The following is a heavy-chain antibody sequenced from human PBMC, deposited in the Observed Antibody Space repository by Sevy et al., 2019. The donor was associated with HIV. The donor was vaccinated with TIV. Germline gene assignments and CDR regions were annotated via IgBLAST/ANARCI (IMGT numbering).Heavy chain of an antibody. Sequence: SETLSLTCTVSGGSISSYYWSWIRQPPGKGLEWIGYIYYSGSTNYNPSLKSRVTISVDTSKNQFSLKLSYVTAADTAVYYCARVSSDDFWSGYYIYYYYYGMDVWGQGTTVTVSS. CDR2: IYYSGST. D-gene: IGHD3-3*01. CDR1: GGSISSYY. V-gene: IGHV4-59*01. CDR3: ARVSSDDFWSGYYIYYYYYGMDV. J-gene: IGHJ6*02.